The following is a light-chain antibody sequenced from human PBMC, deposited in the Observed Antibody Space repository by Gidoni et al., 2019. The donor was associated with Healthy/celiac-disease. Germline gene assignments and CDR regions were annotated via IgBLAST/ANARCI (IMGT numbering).Light chain of an antibody. V-gene: IGKV3-20*01. J-gene: IGKJ5*01. CDR1: QSVSSSY. Sequence: EIVLTQSPGTLSLSPGERATLSCRASQSVSSSYLAWYQQKPGQPPRLLSYGASSRATGIPDRFSGSGSGTDFTLTISRLEPEDFAVYYCQQYGSSPLTFGQGTRLEIK. CDR3: QQYGSSPLT. CDR2: GAS.